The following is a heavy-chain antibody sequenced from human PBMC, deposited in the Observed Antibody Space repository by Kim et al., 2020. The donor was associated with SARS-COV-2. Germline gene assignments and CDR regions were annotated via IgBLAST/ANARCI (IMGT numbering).Heavy chain of an antibody. V-gene: IGHV3-7*01. J-gene: IGHJ6*03. CDR2: INEDGSEQ. D-gene: IGHD6-6*01. Sequence: GGSLRLSCAASGFTFDSFWLSWVRQAPGKGLEWVANINEDGSEQIYVDSVKGRFTISRDYARESLYLQMNSLRADDTAVYYCARDVRSASGWVYYFYM. CDR3: ARDVRSASGWVYYFYM. CDR1: GFTFDSFW.